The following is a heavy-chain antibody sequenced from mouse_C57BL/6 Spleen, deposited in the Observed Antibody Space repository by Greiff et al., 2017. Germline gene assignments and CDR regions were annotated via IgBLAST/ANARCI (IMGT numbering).Heavy chain of an antibody. D-gene: IGHD1-1*01. Sequence: VQLVESGPELVKPGASVKISCKASGYAFSSSWMNWVKQRPGKGLEWIGRIYPGDGDTNYNGKFKGKATLTADKSSSTAYMQLSSLTSEDSAVYFCARSGDYYGSSFAYWGQGTLVTVSA. J-gene: IGHJ3*01. CDR3: ARSGDYYGSSFAY. CDR2: IYPGDGDT. V-gene: IGHV1-82*01. CDR1: GYAFSSSW.